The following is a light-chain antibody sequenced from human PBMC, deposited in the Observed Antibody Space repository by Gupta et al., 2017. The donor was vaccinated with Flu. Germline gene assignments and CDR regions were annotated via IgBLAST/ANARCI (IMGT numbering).Light chain of an antibody. J-gene: IGKJ1*01. CDR3: QESYSAPPLWT. CDR2: TAS. V-gene: IGKV1-39*01. CDR1: QTIYNY. Sequence: DIQMTQSPSSLSASIGDRVTITCRTSQTIYNYLNWYQLKPGKAPKLLIYTASTLQSGVPSRFSGSGSGTEFTLTISSLQPEDFATYYCQESYSAPPLWTFGHGTQVEVK.